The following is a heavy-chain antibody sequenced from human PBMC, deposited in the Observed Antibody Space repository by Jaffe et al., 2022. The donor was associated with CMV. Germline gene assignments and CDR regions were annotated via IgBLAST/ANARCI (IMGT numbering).Heavy chain of an antibody. J-gene: IGHJ6*02. CDR3: ARDPLRAAAGTAGMDV. CDR1: GFTFSSYS. Sequence: EVQLVESGGGLVKPGGSLRLSCAASGFTFSSYSMNWVRQAPGKGLEWVSSISSSSSYIYYADSVKGRFTISRDNAKNSLYLQMNSLRAEDTAVYYCARDPLRAAAGTAGMDVWGQGTTVTVSS. CDR2: ISSSSSYI. D-gene: IGHD6-13*01. V-gene: IGHV3-21*01.